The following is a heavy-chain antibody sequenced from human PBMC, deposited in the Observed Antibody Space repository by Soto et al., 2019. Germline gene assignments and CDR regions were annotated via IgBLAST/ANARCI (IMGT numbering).Heavy chain of an antibody. CDR3: ARVPTSYDSSGYFIRAAFDI. V-gene: IGHV3-74*01. CDR1: GFTFSSYW. D-gene: IGHD3-22*01. J-gene: IGHJ3*02. Sequence: GVSLRLSCAASGFTFSSYWMHWVRQAPGKGLVWVSRINSDGSSTSYADSVKGRFTISRDNAKNTLYLQMNSLRAEDTAVYYCARVPTSYDSSGYFIRAAFDIWGQGTMVTVSS. CDR2: INSDGSST.